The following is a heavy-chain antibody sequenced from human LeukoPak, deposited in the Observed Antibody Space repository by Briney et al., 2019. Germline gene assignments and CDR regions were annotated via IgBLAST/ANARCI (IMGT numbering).Heavy chain of an antibody. D-gene: IGHD2-15*01. CDR2: IYHSGNT. Sequence: SETLSLTCTVSSYSISSGYYWGWIRQPPGKGLEWIGSIYHSGNTDYKPSLKSRVTISVDTSKNQFSLKLSSVTAADTAVYYCARESCSGVSRYYFDYWGQGTLVTVSS. J-gene: IGHJ4*02. CDR3: ARESCSGVSRYYFDY. CDR1: SYSISSGYY. V-gene: IGHV4-38-2*02.